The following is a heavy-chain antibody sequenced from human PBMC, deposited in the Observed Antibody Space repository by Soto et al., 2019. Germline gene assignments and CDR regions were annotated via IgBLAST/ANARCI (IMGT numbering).Heavy chain of an antibody. CDR2: ISSSSSYI. V-gene: IGHV3-21*01. D-gene: IGHD2-15*01. CDR3: AREDIPYYMDV. CDR1: GFTFSSYS. J-gene: IGHJ6*03. Sequence: GGSLRLSCAASGFTFSSYSMNWVRQAPGKGLEWVSSISSSSSYIYYADSVKGRFTISRDNAKNSLYLQMNSLRAEDTAVYYCAREDIPYYMDVWGKGTTVTVSS.